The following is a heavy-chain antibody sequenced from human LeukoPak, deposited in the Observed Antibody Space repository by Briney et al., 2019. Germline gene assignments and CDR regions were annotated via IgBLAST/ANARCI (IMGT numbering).Heavy chain of an antibody. J-gene: IGHJ4*02. D-gene: IGHD6-13*01. Sequence: INPSAGSTSYAQKFQGSVTMTRDTSTRTVYMELSSLRSEDTAVYYCARSGLLAAAGGPFDYWGQGTLVTVSS. V-gene: IGHV1-46*01. CDR3: ARSGLLAAAGGPFDY. CDR2: INPSAGST.